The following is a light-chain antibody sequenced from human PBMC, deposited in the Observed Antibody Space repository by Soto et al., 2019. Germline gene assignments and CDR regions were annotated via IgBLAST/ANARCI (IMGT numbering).Light chain of an antibody. CDR2: GNI. V-gene: IGLV1-40*01. CDR3: QSYASTLSARYV. J-gene: IGLJ1*01. Sequence: QSVLTQPPSVSGAPGQRVTISCTGSSSNIGAGYDVHWYQKRPGTAPKLLIFGNINRPSGVPDRFSGSKSGTSASLAITGLQAEDEGDYYCQSYASTLSARYVFGTGTKVTVL. CDR1: SSNIGAGYD.